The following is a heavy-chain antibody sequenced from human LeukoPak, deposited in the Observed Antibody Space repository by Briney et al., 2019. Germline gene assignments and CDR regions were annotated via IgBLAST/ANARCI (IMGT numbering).Heavy chain of an antibody. Sequence: SETLSLTCAVSGYSVSSGYYWGWIRQPPGKGLEWIGSIYQSGITYYNPSLKSRVAISLDTSKNQFSLKLTSVTAADTAMYYCARLPDSSSTLDYWGREPWSPSPQ. CDR1: GYSVSSGYY. V-gene: IGHV4-38-2*01. CDR2: IYQSGIT. J-gene: IGHJ4*02. D-gene: IGHD6-6*01. CDR3: ARLPDSSSTLDY.